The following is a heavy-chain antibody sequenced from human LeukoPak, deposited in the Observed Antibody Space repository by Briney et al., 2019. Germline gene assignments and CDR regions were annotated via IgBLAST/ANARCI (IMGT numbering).Heavy chain of an antibody. CDR3: ARDFHYDRSGSGYALDI. D-gene: IGHD3-22*01. J-gene: IGHJ3*02. Sequence: GGSLRLSCAASGLTFTDFWMRWVRQAPGKGLEWVAITGEDGREKYYEDSLKGRVTISRDNARKSLYLEMNSLRAEDTAVYYCARDFHYDRSGSGYALDIWGRGTMVTVSS. CDR1: GLTFTDFW. V-gene: IGHV3-7*01. CDR2: TGEDGREK.